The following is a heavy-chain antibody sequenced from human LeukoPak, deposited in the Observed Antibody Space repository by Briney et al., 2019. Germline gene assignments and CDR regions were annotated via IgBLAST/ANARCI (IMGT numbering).Heavy chain of an antibody. D-gene: IGHD4-17*01. CDR1: GGTFSSYA. J-gene: IGHJ4*02. CDR3: ARDDYGDYGSSDY. CDR2: IIPIFGTA. V-gene: IGHV1-69*13. Sequence: ASVKVSCKASGGTFSSYAISWVRQAPGQGLEWMGGIIPIFGTANYAQKFQGRVTITADESTSTAYMELSSLRSEDTAVYYCARDDYGDYGSSDYWGQGTLVTVSS.